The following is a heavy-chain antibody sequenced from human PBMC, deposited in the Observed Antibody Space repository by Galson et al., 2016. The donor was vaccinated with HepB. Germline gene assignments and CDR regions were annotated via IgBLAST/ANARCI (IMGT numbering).Heavy chain of an antibody. J-gene: IGHJ4*02. CDR3: SRGFHGDFVCWDL. CDR1: GYDFTGSF. V-gene: IGHV1-2*02. D-gene: IGHD2-21*01. CDR2: IHPSSGAT. Sequence: SVKVSCKASGYDFTGSFLHWVRQAPTQGLEWLGWIHPSSGATKYAQKFQGRVTMTSDTSINTIYMELSGLTSDDTAFYYCSRGFHGDFVCWDLWGQGTLVTVSS.